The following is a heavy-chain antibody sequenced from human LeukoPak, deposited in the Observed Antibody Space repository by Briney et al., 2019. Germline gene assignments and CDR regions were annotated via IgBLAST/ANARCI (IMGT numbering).Heavy chain of an antibody. D-gene: IGHD6-13*01. CDR3: AKATSSTWYNYDY. V-gene: IGHV3-23*01. CDR1: GFTFSSYA. CDR2: ISGGGFNT. J-gene: IGHJ4*02. Sequence: GGTLRLSCAASGFTFSSYAMSWVRQAPGKGLEWVSAISGGGFNTYSADSVKGRFTISRDSSNNTLFLQMNSLRAEDTALYYCAKATSSTWYNYDYWGQGTLVTVSS.